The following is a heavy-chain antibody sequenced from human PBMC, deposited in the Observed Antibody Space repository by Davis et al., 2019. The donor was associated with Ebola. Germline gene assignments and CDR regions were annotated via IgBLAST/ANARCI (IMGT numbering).Heavy chain of an antibody. CDR1: GGSISRGGSY. J-gene: IGHJ6*03. CDR2: IYYSGST. CDR3: ARDLRYDSSGYDYYFYMDV. D-gene: IGHD3-22*01. Sequence: PSGTLSLTCTVSGGSISRGGSYWTWIRQHPGKGLEWIGYIYYSGSTYYKPSLKSRVTISLDTSKNHFSLNLYSVTAADTAVYYCARDLRYDSSGYDYYFYMDVWGKGTTVTVSS. V-gene: IGHV4-31*03.